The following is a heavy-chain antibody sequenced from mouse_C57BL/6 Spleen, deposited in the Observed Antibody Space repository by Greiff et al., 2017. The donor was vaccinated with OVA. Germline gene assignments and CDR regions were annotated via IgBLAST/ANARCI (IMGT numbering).Heavy chain of an antibody. J-gene: IGHJ2*01. CDR3: TTVVTTVYFDY. Sequence: VQLQQSGAELVRPGASVKLSCTASGFNIKDYYMHWVKQRPEQGLEWIGRIDPEDGDPASAPKFQGKATMTADTSSNTAYLQLSSLTSEDTAVYYCTTVVTTVYFDYWGQGTTLTVSS. V-gene: IGHV14-1*01. CDR2: IDPEDGDP. D-gene: IGHD2-2*01. CDR1: GFNIKDYY.